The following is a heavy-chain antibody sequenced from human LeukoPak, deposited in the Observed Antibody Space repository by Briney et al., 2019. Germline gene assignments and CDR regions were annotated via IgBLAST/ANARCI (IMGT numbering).Heavy chain of an antibody. V-gene: IGHV4-59*12. D-gene: IGHD3-22*01. J-gene: IGHJ4*02. Sequence: PSETLSLTCTVSGGSISSYYWSWIRQPPGKGLEWIGYIYYSGSTNYNPSLKSRVTISVDTSKNQFSLKLSSVTAADTAVYYCARGRGYYVDYFDYWGQGTLVTVSS. CDR3: ARGRGYYVDYFDY. CDR2: IYYSGST. CDR1: GGSISSYY.